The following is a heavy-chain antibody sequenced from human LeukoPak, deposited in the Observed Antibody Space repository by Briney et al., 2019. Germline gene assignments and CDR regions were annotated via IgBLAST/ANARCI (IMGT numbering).Heavy chain of an antibody. D-gene: IGHD2-15*01. V-gene: IGHV1-2*02. CDR2: MNPNNGDT. Sequence: GASVRVSCKASGYTFTDNYIHWVRQAPGQGRAGMGWMNPNNGDTANAQKFQGRLTMTRDTSITTAYMELRSLRSDDTAVYYCARAGRRGSWFGPWGQGTLVTVSS. CDR1: GYTFTDNY. J-gene: IGHJ5*02. CDR3: ARAGRRGSWFGP.